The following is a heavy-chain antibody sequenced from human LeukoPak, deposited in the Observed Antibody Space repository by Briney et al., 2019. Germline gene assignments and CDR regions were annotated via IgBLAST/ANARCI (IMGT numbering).Heavy chain of an antibody. CDR1: EFTFNNYT. J-gene: IGHJ6*02. V-gene: IGHV3-21*01. CDR2: INNSSRYI. D-gene: IGHD7-27*01. Sequence: GGSLRLSCAPSEFTFNNYTLNWVRQVPGKGLEWDSSINNSSRYISYADSVNGRFTISRDNAKNSLYLQMNSLRAEDTAVYYCARDLGIVYYYGMDVWGQGTTVIVSS. CDR3: ARDLGIVYYYGMDV.